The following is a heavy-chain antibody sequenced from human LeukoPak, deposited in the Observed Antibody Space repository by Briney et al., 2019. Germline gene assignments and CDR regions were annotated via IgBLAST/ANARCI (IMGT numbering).Heavy chain of an antibody. Sequence: GSLRLSCAASGFTFSTYAMNWVRQPPGKGLEWIGEINHSGSTNYNPSLKSRVTISVDTSKNQFSLKLSSVTAADTAVYYCASRKLGNDYWGQGTLVTVSS. V-gene: IGHV4-34*01. D-gene: IGHD7-27*01. CDR2: INHSGST. J-gene: IGHJ4*02. CDR1: GFTFSTYA. CDR3: ASRKLGNDY.